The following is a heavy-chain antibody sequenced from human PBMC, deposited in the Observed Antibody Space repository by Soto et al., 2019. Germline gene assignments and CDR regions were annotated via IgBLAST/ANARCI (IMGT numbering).Heavy chain of an antibody. Sequence: GGSLRLSCAASGFTFSSYAMHWVRQAPGKGLEWVAVISYDGSNKYYADSVKGRFTISRDNSKNTLYLQMNSLRAEDTAVYYCARAPYSGYYYYYGMDVWGQGTTVTVSS. D-gene: IGHD4-4*01. V-gene: IGHV3-30-3*01. J-gene: IGHJ6*02. CDR2: ISYDGSNK. CDR3: ARAPYSGYYYYYGMDV. CDR1: GFTFSSYA.